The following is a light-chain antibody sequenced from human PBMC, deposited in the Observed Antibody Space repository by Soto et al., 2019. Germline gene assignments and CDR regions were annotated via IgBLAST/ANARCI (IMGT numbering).Light chain of an antibody. V-gene: IGKV1-39*01. J-gene: IGKJ1*01. CDR3: QQSYSTPRT. Sequence: DIQMTQSTSSLSAFVEDIVIITGRASHSISNHLNWYQLKPGKAPKLLIYAASSLQSGVPSRFSGSGSGTDFTLTISSLQPEDFATYYCQQSYSTPRTFGQGTKVDIK. CDR1: HSISNH. CDR2: AAS.